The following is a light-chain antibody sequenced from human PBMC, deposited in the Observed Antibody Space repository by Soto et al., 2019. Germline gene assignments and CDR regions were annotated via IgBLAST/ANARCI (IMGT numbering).Light chain of an antibody. V-gene: IGKV3-20*01. CDR1: QSVSSSY. J-gene: IGKJ4*01. Sequence: EIVLTQSPGTLSLFPGERATLSCRASQSVSSSYLAWYQQKPGQAPRLLIYGASSRATVIPDRFSGSGSGTDFTLTISRLQPEDFAVYYCQQYGRSLLTVGGGTKVDIK. CDR2: GAS. CDR3: QQYGRSLLT.